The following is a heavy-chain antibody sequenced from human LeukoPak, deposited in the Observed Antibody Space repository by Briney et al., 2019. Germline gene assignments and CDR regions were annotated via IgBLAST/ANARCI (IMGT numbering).Heavy chain of an antibody. D-gene: IGHD4-17*01. CDR3: ARGLYGDYAGPGRNYFDY. CDR1: GFTYSSDR. Sequence: GGSLRHSCAASGFTYSSDRRNWVRQAPGKGLEWVSYISRSSSTIYYADTVKGRFTISRDNAKNSLYLQMNSLRDEDTAVYYCARGLYGDYAGPGRNYFDYWGQGTLVTVSS. J-gene: IGHJ4*02. V-gene: IGHV3-48*02. CDR2: ISRSSSTI.